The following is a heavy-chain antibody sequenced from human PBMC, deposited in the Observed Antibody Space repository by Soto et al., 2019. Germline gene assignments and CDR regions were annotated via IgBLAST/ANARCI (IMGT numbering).Heavy chain of an antibody. J-gene: IGHJ6*02. V-gene: IGHV1-3*01. CDR3: ARDGPIYDILSARYFYGMDV. CDR1: GYTFRNYA. D-gene: IGHD3-9*01. CDR2: INGGNGNT. Sequence: ASVKVSCKANGYTFRNYAMHWVRQAPGQGLEWMGWINGGNGNTKYSQKFQGRVTITSDTSASTAYMELSSLRSEDTAVYYCARDGPIYDILSARYFYGMDVWGQGTTVTVSS.